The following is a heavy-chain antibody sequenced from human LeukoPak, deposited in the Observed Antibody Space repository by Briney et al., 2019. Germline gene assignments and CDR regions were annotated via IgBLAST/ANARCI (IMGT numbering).Heavy chain of an antibody. CDR3: AREGLFTMVRRGTLDN. V-gene: IGHV1-69*13. J-gene: IGHJ4*02. Sequence: SVKVSCKASGGTFSSDGITWVRQAPGQGLEWMGGIIPSFRKPDYAKKFQGRVTLTADESTSTAYMELSSLRSEDTAVYYCAREGLFTMVRRGTLDNWGQGTLVTLSS. D-gene: IGHD3-10*01. CDR1: GGTFSSDG. CDR2: IIPSFRKP.